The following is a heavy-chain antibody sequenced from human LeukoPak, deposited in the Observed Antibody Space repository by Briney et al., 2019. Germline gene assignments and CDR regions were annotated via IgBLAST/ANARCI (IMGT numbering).Heavy chain of an antibody. Sequence: SETLSLTCTVSGGSISSYYWSWIRQPPGKGLEWIGYIYYSGSTNYDPSLKSRVTISVDTSKNQFSLKLSSVTAADTAVYYCASSRYPGAFDIWGQGTMVTASS. CDR3: ASSRYPGAFDI. V-gene: IGHV4-59*01. J-gene: IGHJ3*02. D-gene: IGHD1-1*01. CDR1: GGSISSYY. CDR2: IYYSGST.